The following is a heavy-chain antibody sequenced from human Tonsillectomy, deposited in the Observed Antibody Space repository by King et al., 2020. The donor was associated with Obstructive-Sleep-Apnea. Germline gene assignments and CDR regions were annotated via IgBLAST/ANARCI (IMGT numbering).Heavy chain of an antibody. D-gene: IGHD3-10*01. CDR1: GFTVSSYA. CDR2: LSYDGRNK. J-gene: IGHJ3*02. CDR3: ARDRWFWELFLDAFDI. V-gene: IGHV3-30*04. Sequence: VQLVESGGGVVQSGRSLRLFCAASGFTVSSYAMHWVRQAQGKGLGWGAVLSYDGRNKKYAYSSKGRFTISRDNSKNTLYLQMNSLRAEDTAVYYCARDRWFWELFLDAFDIWGQGTMVTVSS.